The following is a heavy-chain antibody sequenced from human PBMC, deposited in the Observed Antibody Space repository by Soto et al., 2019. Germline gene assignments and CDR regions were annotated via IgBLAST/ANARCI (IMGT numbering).Heavy chain of an antibody. Sequence: QVQLVQSGAEVKKPGASVKVSCKASGYTFTGYYMHWVRQAPGQGLEWMGWINPNSGGTNYAQKVQGWVTMTRDTSISTAYMELSRLRSDDTAVYYCARARHSSGPYYYYYGMDVWGQGTTVTVSS. V-gene: IGHV1-2*04. D-gene: IGHD6-19*01. CDR3: ARARHSSGPYYYYYGMDV. J-gene: IGHJ6*02. CDR2: INPNSGGT. CDR1: GYTFTGYY.